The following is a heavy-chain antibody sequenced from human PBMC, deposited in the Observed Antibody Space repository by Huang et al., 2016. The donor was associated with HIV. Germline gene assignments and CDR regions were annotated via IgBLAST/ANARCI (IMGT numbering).Heavy chain of an antibody. Sequence: EVLLSESGGGLVQSRGSLRMSCTASGFTFNNYEMGWGRQAPGKGLEWVAGISSSGENRHYAESVKGRFTISRDNSKNTMYLQMDTLRVDDTARYFCAKVVAMVVVVRDYYFDSWGQGSLVIVSS. J-gene: IGHJ4*02. CDR2: ISSSGENR. CDR1: GFTFNNYE. D-gene: IGHD2-15*01. V-gene: IGHV3-23*01. CDR3: AKVVAMVVVVRDYYFDS.